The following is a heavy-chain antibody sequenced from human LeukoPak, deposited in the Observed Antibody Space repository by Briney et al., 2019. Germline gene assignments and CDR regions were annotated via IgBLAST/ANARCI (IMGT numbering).Heavy chain of an antibody. V-gene: IGHV3-23*01. D-gene: IGHD2-2*01. CDR2: ISGSGGST. Sequence: GGSLRLSCAASGFTFSSYAMSWVRQAPGKGLEWVSAISGSGGSTYYADSVKGRFTISRDNSKNTLYLQMNSLRAGDTAVYYCAKDFAEYCSSTSCYGGLDYWGQGTLVTVSS. CDR1: GFTFSSYA. CDR3: AKDFAEYCSSTSCYGGLDY. J-gene: IGHJ4*02.